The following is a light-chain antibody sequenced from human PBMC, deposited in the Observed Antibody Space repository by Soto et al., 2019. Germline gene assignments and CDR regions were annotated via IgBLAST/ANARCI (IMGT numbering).Light chain of an antibody. Sequence: IVLTQSPATLSLSPGERATLSCRASQSVSSYLAWYQQKPGQAPRLHIYDASKRDTGIPARFSGSGSGTDFTLTISGLEPEDFAVYYCQQRSDWPPLFTFGPGTKVDIK. CDR2: DAS. CDR3: QQRSDWPPLFT. CDR1: QSVSSY. V-gene: IGKV3-11*01. J-gene: IGKJ3*01.